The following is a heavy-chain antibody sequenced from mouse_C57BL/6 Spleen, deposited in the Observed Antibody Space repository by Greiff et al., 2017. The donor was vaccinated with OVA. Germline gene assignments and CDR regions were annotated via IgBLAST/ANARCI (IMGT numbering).Heavy chain of an antibody. CDR3: TRGGSSYFYFDY. CDR2: IDPETGGT. D-gene: IGHD1-1*01. Sequence: VQLQQSGAELVRPGASVTLSCKASGYTFTDYEMHWVKQTPVHGLEWIGAIDPETGGTAYNPKFKGKAILTADKSSSTAYMELRSLTSEDSAVYYCTRGGSSYFYFDYWGQGTTLTVSS. V-gene: IGHV1-15*01. CDR1: GYTFTDYE. J-gene: IGHJ2*01.